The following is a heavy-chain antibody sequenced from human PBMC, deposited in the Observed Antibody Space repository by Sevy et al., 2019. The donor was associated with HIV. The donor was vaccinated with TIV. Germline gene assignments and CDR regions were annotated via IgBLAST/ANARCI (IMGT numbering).Heavy chain of an antibody. CDR1: GFTFSSYG. V-gene: IGHV3-33*01. J-gene: IGHJ4*02. Sequence: GESLKISCAASGFTFSSYGMHWVRQAPGKGLEWVALIWYDGGNKYYADSVKGRFTISRDNSKNTRYLQMNGLRAEDTAVYYCARGANYFGSGSHPNLDYLGQGTLVTGSS. CDR2: IWYDGGNK. CDR3: ARGANYFGSGSHPNLDY. D-gene: IGHD3-10*01.